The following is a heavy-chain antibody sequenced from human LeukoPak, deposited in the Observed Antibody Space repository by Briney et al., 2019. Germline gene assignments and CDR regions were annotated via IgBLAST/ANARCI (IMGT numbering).Heavy chain of an antibody. CDR3: ARDPGHGGNFPDAFDI. V-gene: IGHV3-48*03. Sequence: GGSLRLSCAASGFTFSSYEMNWVRQAPGKGLEWVSYISSSGSTIYYADSVKGRFTISRDNAKNSLYLQMNSLRAEDTAVYYCARDPGHGGNFPDAFDIWGQGTMVTVSS. D-gene: IGHD4-23*01. CDR1: GFTFSSYE. J-gene: IGHJ3*02. CDR2: ISSSGSTI.